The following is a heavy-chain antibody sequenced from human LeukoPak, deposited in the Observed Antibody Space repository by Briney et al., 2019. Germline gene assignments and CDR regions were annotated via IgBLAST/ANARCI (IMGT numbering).Heavy chain of an antibody. D-gene: IGHD6-19*01. J-gene: IGHJ4*02. CDR3: ARGGQQWRGGNYFDS. Sequence: GASVKVYCKASGYTFTDYALHWVRQAPGQSLEWMGWITTGRGETRYLQYFQRRITLTRDKSANTVYMDLSDLTSEDTAVYYCARGGQQWRGGNYFDSWGQGTLVAVSS. CDR1: GYTFTDYA. V-gene: IGHV1-3*04. CDR2: ITTGRGET.